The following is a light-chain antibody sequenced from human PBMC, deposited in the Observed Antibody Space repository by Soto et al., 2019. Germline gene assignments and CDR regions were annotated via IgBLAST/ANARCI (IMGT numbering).Light chain of an antibody. CDR2: DAS. J-gene: IGKJ3*01. Sequence: EIVLTQSPATLSLSPGERATLSCGASQSVSSSYLAWYQQKPGLAPRLLIYDASSRATGIPDRFSDSGSGTDFTLTISRLEPEDFAVYYCQQYGSSPIFGPGTKVDIK. CDR3: QQYGSSPI. CDR1: QSVSSSY. V-gene: IGKV3D-20*01.